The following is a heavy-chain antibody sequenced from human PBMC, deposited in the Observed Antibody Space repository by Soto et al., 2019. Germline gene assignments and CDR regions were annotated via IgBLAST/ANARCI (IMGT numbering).Heavy chain of an antibody. CDR2: ISGTGGST. J-gene: IGHJ4*02. V-gene: IGHV3-23*01. CDR3: AKDRLGGNFDY. CDR1: GFTFNNYA. Sequence: EVQVLDSGGGLVQPGGSLRLSCAASGFTFNNYAMNWVRQAPGKGLEWVATISGTGGSTYYADSVKGRLTISRDNFKKTAFLQMNSLRVEDTAVYYCAKDRLGGNFDYWGQGTQVTVSS.